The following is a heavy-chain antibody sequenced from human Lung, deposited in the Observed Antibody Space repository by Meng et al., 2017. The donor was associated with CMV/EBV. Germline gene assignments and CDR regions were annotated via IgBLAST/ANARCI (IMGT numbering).Heavy chain of an antibody. CDR3: ARPGAAAETEGFDL. D-gene: IGHD6-13*01. Sequence: SEPLSSXCPVPGGPISSYYWSWIRKPPGKGLEWIGYIYYSGSTNYNPSLKSRVTISVDTSKNQFSLKLSSVTAADRDVYYCARPGAAAETEGFDLWGPGTXVTVSS. J-gene: IGHJ2*01. CDR2: IYYSGST. CDR1: GGPISSYY. V-gene: IGHV4-59*08.